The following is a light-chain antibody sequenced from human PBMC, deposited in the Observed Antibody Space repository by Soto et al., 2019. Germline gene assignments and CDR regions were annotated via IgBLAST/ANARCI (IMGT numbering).Light chain of an antibody. Sequence: DIQMTQSPSSLSASVGDRVTITCWASQNIFTYLNWYQQRPGKAPNLLIYAASNLQSGVPSRFSGSGSGTDFTLTISSLQPEDFATYYCQHSYSSPTFGQGTKLEIK. CDR1: QNIFTY. CDR3: QHSYSSPT. J-gene: IGKJ2*01. CDR2: AAS. V-gene: IGKV1-39*01.